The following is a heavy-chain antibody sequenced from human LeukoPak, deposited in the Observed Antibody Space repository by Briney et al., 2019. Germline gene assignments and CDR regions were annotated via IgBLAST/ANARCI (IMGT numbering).Heavy chain of an antibody. CDR1: GFTFSNYN. D-gene: IGHD6-13*01. Sequence: GGSLRLSCAASGFTFSNYNMNWVRQAPGKGLEWVSSISSSSSYIYYADSVEGRFTISRDNAKNSLYLQMSSLRVEDTAVYYCTRRPYSSSWYYFDYWGQGTLVTVSS. CDR3: TRRPYSSSWYYFDY. J-gene: IGHJ4*02. V-gene: IGHV3-21*06. CDR2: ISSSSSYI.